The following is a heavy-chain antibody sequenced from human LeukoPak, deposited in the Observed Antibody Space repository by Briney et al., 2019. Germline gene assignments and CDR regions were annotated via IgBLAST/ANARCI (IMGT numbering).Heavy chain of an antibody. CDR1: GFIFDDYG. J-gene: IGHJ4*02. D-gene: IGHD4-17*01. CDR2: INWNGGST. Sequence: PGRSLRPSCAAAGFIFDDYGMSWDRQAPGKGMEWVSGINWNGGSTGYADSVKGRFTISRDNAKNSLYLQMNRLRAEDTALYHCARVSWQQEETGPYGDYALDYWGQGTLVTVSS. CDR3: ARVSWQQEETGPYGDYALDY. V-gene: IGHV3-20*01.